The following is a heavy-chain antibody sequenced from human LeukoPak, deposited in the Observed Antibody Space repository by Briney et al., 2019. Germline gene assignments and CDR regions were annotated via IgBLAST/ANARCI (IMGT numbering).Heavy chain of an antibody. Sequence: SETLSLTCAVYGGSFSGYYWSWIRQPPGKGLEWIGEIYHSGSTNYNPSLKSRVTMSVDKSKNQFSLKLSSVTAADTAVYYCARGISGSYFYYYYMDVWGKGTTVTVSS. CDR3: ARGISGSYFYYYYMDV. D-gene: IGHD1-26*01. CDR2: IYHSGST. CDR1: GGSFSGYY. V-gene: IGHV4-34*01. J-gene: IGHJ6*03.